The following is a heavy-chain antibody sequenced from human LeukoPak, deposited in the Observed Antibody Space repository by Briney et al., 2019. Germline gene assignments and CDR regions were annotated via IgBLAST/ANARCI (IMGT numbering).Heavy chain of an antibody. D-gene: IGHD3-3*01. Sequence: GGSLRLSCAASGFTFSSYSMNWVRQAPGKGLEWVSSISSSSSYIYYADSVKGRFTISRDNAKNSLYLQMNSLRAEDTAVYYCARDTYYDFWSGSQTLSAYYGMDVWGQGTTVTVSS. CDR2: ISSSSSYI. CDR1: GFTFSSYS. CDR3: ARDTYYDFWSGSQTLSAYYGMDV. J-gene: IGHJ6*02. V-gene: IGHV3-21*01.